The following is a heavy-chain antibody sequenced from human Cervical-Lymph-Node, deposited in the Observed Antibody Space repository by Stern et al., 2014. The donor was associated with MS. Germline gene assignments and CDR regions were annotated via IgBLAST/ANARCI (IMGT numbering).Heavy chain of an antibody. Sequence: EVHLVESGGGLVQPGGSLRLSCEASGFIFSHYWMTWVRQAPGKGLEWVANIKFDGREKYYVGSVKGRFTISRDNTKNSLYLQMNSLRAEDTAVYYCARDGSPDFWGQGTLVTVSS. CDR1: GFIFSHYW. CDR2: IKFDGREK. D-gene: IGHD3-10*01. J-gene: IGHJ4*02. V-gene: IGHV3-7*01. CDR3: ARDGSPDF.